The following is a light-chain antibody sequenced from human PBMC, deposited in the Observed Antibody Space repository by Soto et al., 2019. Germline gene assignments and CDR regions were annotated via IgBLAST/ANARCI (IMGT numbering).Light chain of an antibody. CDR1: STDVGGYNY. J-gene: IGLJ1*01. CDR2: DVS. Sequence: QSALTQPRSVSGSPGQSVTISCTGTSTDVGGYNYVSWYQQHPGKVPKLMLYDVSKRPSGVPDRFSGSKSGNTASLTISGREAEDEADYCCCSYAGRDTLYVFGSGTKVTVL. V-gene: IGLV2-11*01. CDR3: CSYAGRDTLYV.